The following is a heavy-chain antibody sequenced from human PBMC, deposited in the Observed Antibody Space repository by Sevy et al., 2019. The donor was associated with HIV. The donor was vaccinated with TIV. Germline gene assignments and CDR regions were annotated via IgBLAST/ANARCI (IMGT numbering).Heavy chain of an antibody. CDR3: ARESYDILPGSRGMDV. CDR2: IYYSGTT. D-gene: IGHD3-9*01. J-gene: IGHJ6*02. CDR1: GVSISSYY. Sequence: SETLSLTCTVSGVSISSYYWSWIRQPPGKRLEWIGYIYYSGTTNYNPSLKSRVTISVDKSKNQFSLKLRSVTAADTAVYYCARESYDILPGSRGMDVWGQGTTVTVSS. V-gene: IGHV4-59*01.